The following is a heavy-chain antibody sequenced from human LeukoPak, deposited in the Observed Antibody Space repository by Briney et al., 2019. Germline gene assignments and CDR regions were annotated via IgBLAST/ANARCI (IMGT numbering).Heavy chain of an antibody. CDR3: VKNSGWYCLDY. Sequence: GGSLRLSCAASGFSFSDYWMTWVRQAPGKGLERVADINGDGSHSYCVDSVKGRFTLSRDNAKNSLFLQMNSLRAEDTAVYYCVKNSGWYCLDYWGQGTLVTVSS. D-gene: IGHD6-13*01. CDR2: INGDGSHS. J-gene: IGHJ4*02. CDR1: GFSFSDYW. V-gene: IGHV3-7*03.